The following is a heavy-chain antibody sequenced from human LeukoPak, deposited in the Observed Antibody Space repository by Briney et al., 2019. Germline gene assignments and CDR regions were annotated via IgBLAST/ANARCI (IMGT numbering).Heavy chain of an antibody. V-gene: IGHV1-8*01. CDR1: GYTFTSYD. Sequence: GASVKVSCKASGYTFTSYDINWVRQATGQGLEWMGWMNPNGGNTGYAQKFQGRVTMTRNTSISTAYMELSSLRSEDTAVYYCATDLEQWLAPTIYWGQGTLVTVSS. CDR3: ATDLEQWLAPTIY. J-gene: IGHJ4*02. CDR2: MNPNGGNT. D-gene: IGHD6-19*01.